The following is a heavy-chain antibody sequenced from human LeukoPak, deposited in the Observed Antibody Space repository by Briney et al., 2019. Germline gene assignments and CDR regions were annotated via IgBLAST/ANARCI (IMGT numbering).Heavy chain of an antibody. CDR1: GGTFSSYA. Sequence: GASVKVSCKASGGTFSSYAISWVRQAPGQGREWMGRIIPIFGTANYAQKFQGRVTITTDESTSTAYMELSSLRSEDTAVYYCARAALRYFDWLSRPFDYWGQGTLVTVSS. V-gene: IGHV1-69*05. J-gene: IGHJ4*02. CDR3: ARAALRYFDWLSRPFDY. CDR2: IIPIFGTA. D-gene: IGHD3-9*01.